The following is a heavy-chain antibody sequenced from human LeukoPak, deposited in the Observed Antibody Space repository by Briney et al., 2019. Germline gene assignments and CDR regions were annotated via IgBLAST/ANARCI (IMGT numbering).Heavy chain of an antibody. Sequence: GGSLRLSCAASGFTFSSDWMHWVRPAPGRGLVWVSRINSDGSSTTYADSVKGRFTISRDNAKNTLYLQMNSLRAEDTAVYYCARALGSPLDYWGQGTLVTVSS. CDR3: ARALGSPLDY. CDR1: GFTFSSDW. D-gene: IGHD1-26*01. CDR2: INSDGSST. V-gene: IGHV3-74*01. J-gene: IGHJ4*02.